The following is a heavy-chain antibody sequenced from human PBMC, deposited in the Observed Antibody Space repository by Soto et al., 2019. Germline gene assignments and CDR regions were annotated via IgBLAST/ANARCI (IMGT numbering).Heavy chain of an antibody. D-gene: IGHD2-2*01. CDR3: ARARRYASNWFDP. V-gene: IGHV4-31*03. J-gene: IGHJ5*02. Sequence: PSETLSLTCTVSGGSISSGGYYWSWIRQHPGKGLEWIGYIYYSGSTYYNPSLKSRVTISVDTSKNQFSLKLSSVTAADTAVYYCARARRYASNWFDPWGQGTLVTVSS. CDR2: IYYSGST. CDR1: GGSISSGGYY.